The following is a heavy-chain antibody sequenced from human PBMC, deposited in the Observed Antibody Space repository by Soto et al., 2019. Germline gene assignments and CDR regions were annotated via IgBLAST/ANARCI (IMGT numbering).Heavy chain of an antibody. J-gene: IGHJ4*02. CDR1: GGSISSGNYY. CDR3: ATMGTPATGLYFFDY. CDR2: ISYSGST. Sequence: SETLSLTCTVSGGSISSGNYYWSWIRQPPGKGLEWIGLISYSGSTYYSTSLKSRVTISVDTSKSQFSLNLSFVTAADTSVYYFATMGTPATGLYFFDYWGQGSLVTVSS. D-gene: IGHD2-15*01. V-gene: IGHV4-30-4*01.